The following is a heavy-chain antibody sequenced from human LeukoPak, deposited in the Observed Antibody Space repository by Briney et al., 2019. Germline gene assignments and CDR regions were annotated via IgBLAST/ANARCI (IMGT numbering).Heavy chain of an antibody. CDR3: AREGRYSSSWYPSTYDY. Sequence: ASVKVSCKASGYTFTSYGISWVRQAPGQGLEWMGWINPNSGGTNYAQKFQGWVTMTRDTSISTAYMELSRLRSDDTAVYYCAREGRYSSSWYPSTYDYWGQGTLVTVSS. CDR1: GYTFTSYG. D-gene: IGHD6-13*01. J-gene: IGHJ4*02. CDR2: INPNSGGT. V-gene: IGHV1-2*04.